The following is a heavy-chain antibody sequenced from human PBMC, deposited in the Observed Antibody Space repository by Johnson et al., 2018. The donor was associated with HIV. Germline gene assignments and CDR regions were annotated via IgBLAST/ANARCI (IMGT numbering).Heavy chain of an antibody. D-gene: IGHD2-15*01. J-gene: IGHJ3*02. Sequence: LVESGGGLVKPGGSLRLSCAASGFTFSDYYMSWIRQAPGKGLEWVSAISGSGGSTYYADSVKGRFTISRDNSKNTVYLQMDSLRAEDMAIYYCARGYCSGGICYPNDAFDIWCQGTMVTVSS. CDR1: GFTFSDYY. V-gene: IGHV3-23*04. CDR2: ISGSGGST. CDR3: ARGYCSGGICYPNDAFDI.